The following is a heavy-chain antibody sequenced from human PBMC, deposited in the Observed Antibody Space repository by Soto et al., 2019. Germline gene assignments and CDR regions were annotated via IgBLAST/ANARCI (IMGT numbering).Heavy chain of an antibody. V-gene: IGHV3-30-3*01. D-gene: IGHD1-7*01. CDR2: ISYDGSNK. J-gene: IGHJ6*02. Sequence: QVQLVESGGGVVQPGRSLRLSCAASGFTFSSYAMHWVRQAPGKGLEWVAVISYDGSNKYYADSVKGRVTISRDNSKNPRLLRMKCRRAEERAVYYCARPELELRGPYGYYGVAVWGQGSTVTVSS. CDR1: GFTFSSYA. CDR3: ARPELELRGPYGYYGVAV.